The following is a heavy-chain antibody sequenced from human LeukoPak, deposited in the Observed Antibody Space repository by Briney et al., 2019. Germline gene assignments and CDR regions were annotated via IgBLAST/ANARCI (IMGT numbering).Heavy chain of an antibody. J-gene: IGHJ5*02. CDR3: ARVPVTEPSWWFDP. V-gene: IGHV4-39*07. CDR2: IYYSGST. CDR1: GGSISSSSYY. Sequence: SETLSLTCTVSGGSISSSSYYWGWIRQPPGKGLEWIGSIYYSGSTYYNPSLKSRVTISVDTSKNQFSLKLSSVTAADTAVYYCARVPVTEPSWWFDPWGQGTLVTVSS. D-gene: IGHD4-17*01.